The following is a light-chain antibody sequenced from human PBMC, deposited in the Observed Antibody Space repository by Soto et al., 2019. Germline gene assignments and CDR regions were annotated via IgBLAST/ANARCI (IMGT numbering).Light chain of an antibody. J-gene: IGLJ1*01. V-gene: IGLV2-14*01. CDR2: EVS. Sequence: SFRSLPASVPGSPIQSISVSCTGTSSDVGVYNYVSWYQQHPGKATKLMIYEVSNRPSGVSNRFYGSKSGKKASLTISGLQAEDEADYYCSSYTGRSTLDGSGTRTKVTVL. CDR3: SSYTGRSTLDG. CDR1: SSDVGVYNY.